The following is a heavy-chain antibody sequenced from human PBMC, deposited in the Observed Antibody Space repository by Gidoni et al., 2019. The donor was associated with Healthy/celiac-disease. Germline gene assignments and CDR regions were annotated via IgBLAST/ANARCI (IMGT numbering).Heavy chain of an antibody. CDR2: IYYSGST. CDR1: GGSISSSSYY. V-gene: IGHV4-39*01. D-gene: IGHD3-22*01. CDR3: ARLRIPYYYDSRGGWYFDL. Sequence: QLQLQASGPGLVKPSETLSLTCTVSGGSISSSSYYWGWIRQPPGKGLEWIGSIYYSGSTYYNPSLKSRVTISVDTSKNQFSLKLSSVTAADTAVYYCARLRIPYYYDSRGGWYFDLWGRGTLVTVSS. J-gene: IGHJ2*01.